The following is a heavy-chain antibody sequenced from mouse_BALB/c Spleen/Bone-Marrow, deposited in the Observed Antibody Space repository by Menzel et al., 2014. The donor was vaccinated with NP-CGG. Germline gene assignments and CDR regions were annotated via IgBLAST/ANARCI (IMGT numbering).Heavy chain of an antibody. CDR2: IDPANGNT. V-gene: IGHV14-3*02. Sequence: VQLQQSGAELVKPGASVKLSCTASGFNIKDTYMHWVKQRPEQGLEWIGRIDPANGNTKYDPKFQGKATITADTSYNTAYLQLSSLTSEDTAVYYCSSYYYGSSGFAYWGQGTLVTVSA. D-gene: IGHD1-1*01. J-gene: IGHJ3*01. CDR3: SSYYYGSSGFAY. CDR1: GFNIKDTY.